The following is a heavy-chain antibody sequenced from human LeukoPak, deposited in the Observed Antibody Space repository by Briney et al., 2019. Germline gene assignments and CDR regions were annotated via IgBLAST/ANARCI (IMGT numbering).Heavy chain of an antibody. D-gene: IGHD3-22*01. CDR2: INPNSGGT. J-gene: IGHJ3*02. CDR1: GYTFTGYY. V-gene: IGHV1-2*06. Sequence: ASVKVSCKASGYTFTGYYMHLVRQAPGQGLEWMGRINPNSGGTNYAQKFQGRVTMTRDTSISTAYMELSWLRSEDTAVFYCARGKGYYDSSGFAFDIWGQGTMVTVSS. CDR3: ARGKGYYDSSGFAFDI.